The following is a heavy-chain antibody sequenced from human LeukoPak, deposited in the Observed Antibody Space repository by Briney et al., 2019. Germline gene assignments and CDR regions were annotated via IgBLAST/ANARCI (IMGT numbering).Heavy chain of an antibody. D-gene: IGHD5-12*01. V-gene: IGHV4-4*07. Sequence: PSETLSLTCTVSAGSITPYYWSWIRQPAGKGLEWIGRVYASGSTKYNPSLKSRVTMSVDTSKSQVSLNMTSATAADTAVYFCARGNRGYETFDYWGQGALVTVSS. CDR2: VYASGST. CDR1: AGSITPYY. CDR3: ARGNRGYETFDY. J-gene: IGHJ4*02.